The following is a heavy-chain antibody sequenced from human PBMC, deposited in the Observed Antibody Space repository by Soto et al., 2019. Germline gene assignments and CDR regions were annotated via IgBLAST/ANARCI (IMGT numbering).Heavy chain of an antibody. CDR1: GFTFSSYW. CDR3: ARDNRGIAAAGNEGYYFDY. D-gene: IGHD6-13*01. J-gene: IGHJ4*02. CDR2: IKQDGSEK. V-gene: IGHV3-7*03. Sequence: GGSLRLSCAASGFTFSSYWMSWVRQAPGKGLEWVANIKQDGSEKYYVDSVKGRFTISRDNAKNSLYLQMNSLRAEDTAVYYCARDNRGIAAAGNEGYYFDYWGQGTLVTVSS.